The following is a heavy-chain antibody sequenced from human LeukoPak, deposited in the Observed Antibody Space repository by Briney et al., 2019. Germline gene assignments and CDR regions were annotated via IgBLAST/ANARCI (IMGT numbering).Heavy chain of an antibody. V-gene: IGHV1-2*02. CDR3: ARGDFDYYDSSGYYLYYFDY. J-gene: IGHJ4*02. CDR1: GYTFTGYY. D-gene: IGHD3-22*01. CDR2: INPNSGGT. Sequence: ASAKVSCKASGYTFTGYYMHWVRQAPGQGLEWMGWINPNSGGTNYAQKFQGRVTMTRDTSISTAYMELSRLRSDDTAVYYCARGDFDYYDSSGYYLYYFDYWGQGTLVTVSS.